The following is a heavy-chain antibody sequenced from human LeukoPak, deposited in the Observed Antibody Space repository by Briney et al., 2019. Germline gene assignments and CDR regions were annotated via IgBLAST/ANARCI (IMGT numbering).Heavy chain of an antibody. V-gene: IGHV5-51*01. J-gene: IGHJ4*02. CDR2: IHPGNSDI. D-gene: IGHD4-23*01. CDR1: GYSFSNYW. CDR3: ANFYGDKNSDFAY. Sequence: GESLKISCKGSGYSFSNYWIGWVRQMPGKGLEWMGIIHPGNSDIRYSQSFEGQVTISVDKSISTAYLQWSSLKASDSAMYYCANFYGDKNSDFAYWGQGTLVTVSS.